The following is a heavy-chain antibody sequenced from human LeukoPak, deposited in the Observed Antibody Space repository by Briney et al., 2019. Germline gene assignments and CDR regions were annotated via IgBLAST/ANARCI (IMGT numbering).Heavy chain of an antibody. Sequence: GESLKISCQGSGYSFASYWIGWVRQMPGKGLEWMGIVYPGDSDSRYSPSFQGQVTISADKSISTAYLQWSSLKASDTAMYYCARQDGYKGAAFDIWGQGTMVTVSS. D-gene: IGHD5-24*01. CDR3: ARQDGYKGAAFDI. J-gene: IGHJ3*02. V-gene: IGHV5-51*01. CDR1: GYSFASYW. CDR2: VYPGDSDS.